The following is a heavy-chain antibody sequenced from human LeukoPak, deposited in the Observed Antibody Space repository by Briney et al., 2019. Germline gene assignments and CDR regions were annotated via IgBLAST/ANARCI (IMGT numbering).Heavy chain of an antibody. V-gene: IGHV3-53*01. J-gene: IGHJ2*01. CDR1: GFTFSSYG. CDR2: IYTTGTT. D-gene: IGHD3-10*01. CDR3: ARDRAPPTSWYFDF. Sequence: GGSLRLSCAASGFTFSSYGMNWVRQAPGKGLEWVSVIYTTGTTYYADSVKGRFTISRDNSKNTLYLQMNTLRAEDTTVYYCARDRAPPTSWYFDFWGRGTLVTVSS.